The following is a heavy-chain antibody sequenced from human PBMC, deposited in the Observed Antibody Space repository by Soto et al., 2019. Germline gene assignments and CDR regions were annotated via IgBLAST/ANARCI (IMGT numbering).Heavy chain of an antibody. D-gene: IGHD6-13*01. Sequence: GASVKVSCKASGYTFTGYYMHWVRQAPGQGLEWMGWINPNSGGTNYAQKFQGRVTMTRDTSISTAYMELSRLRSDDTAVYYCARDEYSSSWYFSGNWFDPWGQGTLVTVSS. CDR2: INPNSGGT. CDR3: ARDEYSSSWYFSGNWFDP. V-gene: IGHV1-2*02. J-gene: IGHJ5*02. CDR1: GYTFTGYY.